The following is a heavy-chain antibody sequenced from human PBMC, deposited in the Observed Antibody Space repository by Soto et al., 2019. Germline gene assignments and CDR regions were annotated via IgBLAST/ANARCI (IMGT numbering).Heavy chain of an antibody. Sequence: QVHLQESGPGLVKPSETLSLTCTVSGGSISGYYWTWIRQPPGKGLEWIGYIYYSGSTNYNPSLKSRVTISVDTSKNQFSLKLSSVTAADTAVYYCARDLKGSTCYDYWGQGTLVTVSS. CDR3: ARDLKGSTCYDY. CDR1: GGSISGYY. V-gene: IGHV4-59*01. D-gene: IGHD6-13*01. J-gene: IGHJ4*02. CDR2: IYYSGST.